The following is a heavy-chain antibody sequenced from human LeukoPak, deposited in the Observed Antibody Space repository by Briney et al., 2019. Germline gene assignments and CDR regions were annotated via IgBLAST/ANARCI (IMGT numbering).Heavy chain of an antibody. CDR1: GYIFTGHY. D-gene: IGHD6-13*01. Sequence: ASVKVSCKASGYIFTGHYMHWARQAPGQGLEWMGWINPNSGDRNSAQKFQGRVTMTRDTSISTLYMELSSLGPDDTAVYYCARESWDQRDTAAFDHWGQGTLVTVSS. CDR3: ARESWDQRDTAAFDH. V-gene: IGHV1-2*02. CDR2: INPNSGDR. J-gene: IGHJ4*02.